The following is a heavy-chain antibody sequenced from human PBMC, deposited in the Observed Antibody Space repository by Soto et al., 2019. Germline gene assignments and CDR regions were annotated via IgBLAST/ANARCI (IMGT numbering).Heavy chain of an antibody. V-gene: IGHV4-39*01. CDR1: GGSISSSSYY. CDR3: ARQDCSSTSCYVDY. Sequence: QLQLQESGPGLVKPSETLSLTCTVSGGSISSSSYYWGWIRQPPGKGLEWIGSIYYSGSTYYNPSLKSRVTISVDTSKTQFSLKLSSVTAADTAVYYCARQDCSSTSCYVDYWGQGTLVTVSS. D-gene: IGHD2-2*01. CDR2: IYYSGST. J-gene: IGHJ4*02.